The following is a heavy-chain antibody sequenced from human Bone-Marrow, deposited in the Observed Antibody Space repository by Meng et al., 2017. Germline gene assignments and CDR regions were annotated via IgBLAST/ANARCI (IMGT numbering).Heavy chain of an antibody. CDR2: INPNSGGT. D-gene: IGHD2-15*01. CDR3: ARETCSGGSCYFSYFDY. CDR1: GYTFTNYD. J-gene: IGHJ4*02. V-gene: IGHV1-2*02. Sequence: ASVKVSCKASGYTFTNYDINWVRQAPGQGLEWMGWINPNSGGTNYAQKFQGRVTMTRDTSISTAYMELSRLRSDDTAVYYCARETCSGGSCYFSYFDYWGQGTLVTVSS.